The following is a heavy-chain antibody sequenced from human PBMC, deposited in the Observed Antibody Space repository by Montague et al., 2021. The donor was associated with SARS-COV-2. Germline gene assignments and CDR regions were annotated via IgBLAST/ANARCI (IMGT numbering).Heavy chain of an antibody. J-gene: IGHJ6*02. D-gene: IGHD3-10*01. CDR1: GGSISGHY. CDR2: FYSSGAT. CDR3: ARGRYGSGSCYDSGVWAYYLYYHMDV. V-gene: IGHV4-59*11. Sequence: SETLSLTCTVSGGSISGHYWTWTRQLPGKGLEWIGYFYSSGATNYNPSLKSRVTISLDTSKNQFSLKLSSVAAADSAVYYCARGRYGSGSCYDSGVWAYYLYYHMDVWGLGTTVTVSS.